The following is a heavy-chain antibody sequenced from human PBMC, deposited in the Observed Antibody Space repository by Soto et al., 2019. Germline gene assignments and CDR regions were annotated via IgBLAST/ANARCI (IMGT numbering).Heavy chain of an antibody. V-gene: IGHV3-23*01. CDR3: ARYCSPTSCTIRYGMDV. CDR2: VSGSGGTT. CDR1: GFTFSTYA. Sequence: EVQLLESGGGLVQPGGSLRLSCVASGFTFSTYAMSWVRQAPREGLEWVAVVSGSGGTTYYADSVKGRFTISRDNSKHTLYLQMNSLGAEDSATYYCARYCSPTSCTIRYGMDVWGQGTTVPVSS. J-gene: IGHJ6*02. D-gene: IGHD2-15*01.